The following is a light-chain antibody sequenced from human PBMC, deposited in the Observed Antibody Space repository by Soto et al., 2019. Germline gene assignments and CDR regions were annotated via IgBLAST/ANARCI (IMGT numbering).Light chain of an antibody. CDR3: QKNNNSPFT. J-gene: IGKJ1*01. CDR1: QGISNY. CDR2: AAT. V-gene: IGKV1-39*01. Sequence: DIQMTQSPTSLSASVGDRVTITCRASQGISNYLNWYQQKPGKAPQLLIYAATNLQTGVPSRFSGSGSGTDFTLTITSLQPEDFAAYYCQKNNNSPFTFGEGTKVQVK.